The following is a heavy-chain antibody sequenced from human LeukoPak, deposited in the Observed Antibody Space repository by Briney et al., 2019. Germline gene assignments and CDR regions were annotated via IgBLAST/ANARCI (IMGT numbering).Heavy chain of an antibody. D-gene: IGHD3-10*01. CDR1: GGSISGYC. J-gene: IGHJ5*02. Sequence: SETLSLTCSVSGGSISGYCWSWIRQPAGKGLEWIGRIYGSGTTTYNPSLKSRVSMSIDTSKNQFSLKLMSVTAADTAVYYCARDSGTTGEVKFDPWGQGTLVTVSS. CDR2: IYGSGTT. CDR3: ARDSGTTGEVKFDP. V-gene: IGHV4-4*07.